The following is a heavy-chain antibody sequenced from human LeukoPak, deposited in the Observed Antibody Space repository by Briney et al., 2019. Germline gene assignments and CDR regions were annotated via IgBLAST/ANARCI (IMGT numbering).Heavy chain of an antibody. CDR3: ARVGDHYHWYLDL. CDR2: LYSGGTT. CDR1: GFTVSTNY. V-gene: IGHV3-53*01. J-gene: IGHJ2*01. D-gene: IGHD3-10*01. Sequence: GGSLTLSCEASGFTVSTNYMNWVRQAPGKGLEWVSILYSGGTTYYAESVKGRFTVTRDNSKNILYLHIDNLRAEDTAVYYCARVGDHYHWYLDLWGRGARVTASS.